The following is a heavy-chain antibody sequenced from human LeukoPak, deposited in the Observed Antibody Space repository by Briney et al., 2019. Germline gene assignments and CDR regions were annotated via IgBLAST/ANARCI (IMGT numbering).Heavy chain of an antibody. CDR3: ARDFWGAYRVDYFDY. D-gene: IGHD3-3*01. Sequence: GGSLRLSCAASGFTFSSYSMNWLRRAPGKALEWVANIKQDGSETYYVDSVRGRFTISRDNAKKSLYLQMNSLRAEDTAVYYCARDFWGAYRVDYFDYWGQGTLVTVSS. J-gene: IGHJ4*02. CDR2: IKQDGSET. V-gene: IGHV3-7*01. CDR1: GFTFSSYS.